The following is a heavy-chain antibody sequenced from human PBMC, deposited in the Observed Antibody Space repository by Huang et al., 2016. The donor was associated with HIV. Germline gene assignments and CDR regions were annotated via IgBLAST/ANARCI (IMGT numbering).Heavy chain of an antibody. CDR2: IRYDGNND. J-gene: IGHJ3*01. D-gene: IGHD6-13*01. CDR3: VKERGSSRARSSFDF. V-gene: IGHV3-30*02. Sequence: QVRLVESGGGVVQPGASLTLSCSASGFPFSAYGMVWVRQAPGKGLEWGSLIRYDGNNDYLIGSVKGRFTISRDNSNNTLYLRMNSLRPEDTAVYYCVKERGSSRARSSFDFWGQGTSVIVSS. CDR1: GFPFSAYG.